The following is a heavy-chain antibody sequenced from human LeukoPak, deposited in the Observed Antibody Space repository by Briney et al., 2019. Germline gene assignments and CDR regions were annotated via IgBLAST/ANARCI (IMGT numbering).Heavy chain of an antibody. V-gene: IGHV4-61*02. J-gene: IGHJ4*02. D-gene: IGHD3-22*01. CDR3: ARAGPNYDSSGYYQYYFDY. CDR2: IHTSGST. CDR1: GGSISSGSYY. Sequence: PSQTLSLTCTVSGGSISSGSYYWSWIRQPAGKGLEWIGRIHTSGSTNYNPSLKSRVTISVDTSKNQFSLKLSSVTAADTAVYYCARAGPNYDSSGYYQYYFDYWGQGTLVTVSS.